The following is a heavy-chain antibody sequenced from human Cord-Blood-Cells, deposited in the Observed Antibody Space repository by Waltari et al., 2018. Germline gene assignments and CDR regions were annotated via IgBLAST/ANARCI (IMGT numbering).Heavy chain of an antibody. Sequence: QVQLVQSGAEVKKPGASVKVSCKASGYTFTSYDINWVRQATGQGREWMGWMNPNSGNTGYAQKFQGRVTRTRNTSISTAYMELSSLRSEDTAVYYCARIGNGSSTSCYGGGFDPWGQGTLVTVSS. V-gene: IGHV1-8*01. CDR1: GYTFTSYD. D-gene: IGHD2-2*01. CDR3: ARIGNGSSTSCYGGGFDP. CDR2: MNPNSGNT. J-gene: IGHJ5*02.